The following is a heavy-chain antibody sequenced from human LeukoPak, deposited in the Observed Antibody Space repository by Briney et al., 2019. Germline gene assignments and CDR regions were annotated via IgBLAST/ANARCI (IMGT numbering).Heavy chain of an antibody. CDR3: AKVPYGDYLFDY. CDR1: GFTFSSYG. Sequence: GGSLRLSCAASGFTFSSYGMHWVRQAPGKGLEWVAFIRYDGSNKYYADSVKGRFTISRDNSKNTLYLQMNSLRAGDTAVYYCAKVPYGDYLFDYWGQGTLVTVSS. D-gene: IGHD4-17*01. CDR2: IRYDGSNK. V-gene: IGHV3-30*02. J-gene: IGHJ4*02.